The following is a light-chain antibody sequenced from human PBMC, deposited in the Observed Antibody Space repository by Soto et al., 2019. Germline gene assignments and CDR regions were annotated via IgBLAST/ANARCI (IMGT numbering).Light chain of an antibody. CDR3: QQRGNWPLT. J-gene: IGKJ1*01. CDR1: QSVSSY. Sequence: EIVLTQSPATLSLSPGERATLSCRASQSVSSYFAWYQQKPGQAPRLLIYDASNRATGIPARFSGSGSGTELTLTISSLEPEDCAVYYCQQRGNWPLTFGQGTKVKLK. CDR2: DAS. V-gene: IGKV3-11*01.